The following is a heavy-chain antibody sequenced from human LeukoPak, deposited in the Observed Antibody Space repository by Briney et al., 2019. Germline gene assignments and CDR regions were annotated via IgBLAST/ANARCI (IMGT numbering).Heavy chain of an antibody. CDR1: GGSISSYY. J-gene: IGHJ5*02. V-gene: IGHV4-59*01. D-gene: IGHD6-13*01. CDR2: IYYSGST. Sequence: SETLSLTCTVSGGSISSYYWSWIRQPPGKGLEWIGYIYYSGSTNYNPSLKSRVTISVDTSKNQFSLKLNSVTAADTAVYYCAREQAAGREGGNWFDPWGRGTLVTVSS. CDR3: AREQAAGREGGNWFDP.